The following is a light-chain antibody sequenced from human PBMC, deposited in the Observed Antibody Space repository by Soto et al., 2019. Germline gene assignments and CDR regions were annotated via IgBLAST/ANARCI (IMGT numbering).Light chain of an antibody. V-gene: IGKV3-11*01. Sequence: EIVLTQSPATLSLSPGERATLSCRASQSVSSYLAWYQQKPGQAPRLLIYDASNRATVIPARFSVSGSGTDFTLTISRLEPEDFAVYYCQQRSNWPLTFGGGTKVEIK. CDR3: QQRSNWPLT. CDR1: QSVSSY. CDR2: DAS. J-gene: IGKJ4*01.